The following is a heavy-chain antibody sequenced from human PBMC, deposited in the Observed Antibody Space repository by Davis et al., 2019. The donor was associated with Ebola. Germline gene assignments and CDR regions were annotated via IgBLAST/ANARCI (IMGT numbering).Heavy chain of an antibody. D-gene: IGHD6-6*01. Sequence: SQTLSLTCTLSGGSIGISAYYWGWIRQPPGKGLEWIGTIYSSGSTYFNPSLKSRVTVSIDTSKNQFSLKLSSVTAADTAVYYCAGTNRGSSSSKFDYWGQGTLVTVSS. V-gene: IGHV4-39*01. CDR3: AGTNRGSSSSKFDY. J-gene: IGHJ4*02. CDR2: IYSSGST. CDR1: GGSIGISAYY.